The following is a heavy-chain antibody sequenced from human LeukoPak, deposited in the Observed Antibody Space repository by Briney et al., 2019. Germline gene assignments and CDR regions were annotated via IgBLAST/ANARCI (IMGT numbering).Heavy chain of an antibody. Sequence: SETLSLTCTVSGGSISSYYWSWIRQSPGKGLEWIGYIYDSGSTIYDPSLRSRVTISVDTSKNQFSLRLSSVTAADTAVYYCARMALRIGSNNWFDPWGQGTLVTVSS. J-gene: IGHJ5*02. V-gene: IGHV4-59*01. CDR2: IYDSGST. D-gene: IGHD2-21*01. CDR1: GGSISSYY. CDR3: ARMALRIGSNNWFDP.